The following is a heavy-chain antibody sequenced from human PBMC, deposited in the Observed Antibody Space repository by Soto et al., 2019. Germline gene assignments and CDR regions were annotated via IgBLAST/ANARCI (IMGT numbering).Heavy chain of an antibody. CDR2: ISYDGSNK. CDR1: GFTFSSYA. V-gene: IGHV3-30-3*01. Sequence: QVQLVESGGGVVQPGRSLRLSCAASGFTFSSYAMHWVRQAPGKGLEWVAVISYDGSNKYYADSVKGRFTISRDNSKNTLYLQMNSLRAEDTDVYYCARWDAVTPFDYWGQGTLVTVSS. J-gene: IGHJ4*02. D-gene: IGHD4-17*01. CDR3: ARWDAVTPFDY.